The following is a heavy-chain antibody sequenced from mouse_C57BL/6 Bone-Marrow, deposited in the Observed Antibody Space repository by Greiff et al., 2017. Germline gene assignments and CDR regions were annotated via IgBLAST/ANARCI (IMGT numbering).Heavy chain of an antibody. V-gene: IGHV14-4*01. D-gene: IGHD1-1*01. CDR3: TQFMTTVVPYYYAMDY. J-gene: IGHJ4*01. CDR2: IDPENGDT. CDR1: GFNFKDDY. Sequence: EVKLMESGAELVRPGASVKLSCTASGFNFKDDYMHWVKQRPEQGLEWIGWIDPENGDTEYASKFQGKATITADTSSNTAYLQLSSLTSEDTAVYYCTQFMTTVVPYYYAMDYWGQGTSVTVSS.